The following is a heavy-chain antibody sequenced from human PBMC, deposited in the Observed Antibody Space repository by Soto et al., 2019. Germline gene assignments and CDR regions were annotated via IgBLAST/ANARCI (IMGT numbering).Heavy chain of an antibody. J-gene: IGHJ3*02. Sequence: QVQLVQSGAEVKKPGASVKVSCKASGYPFTGNYIHWVRQAPGQGLEWMGWIKPNSGGTNYAQRFQGRVTMTRDTSIRTVYMELSSLTSDDTAVYYCARDRGSPDAFDIWGQGTMVIVSS. CDR2: IKPNSGGT. CDR3: ARDRGSPDAFDI. V-gene: IGHV1-2*02. CDR1: GYPFTGNY. D-gene: IGHD6-19*01.